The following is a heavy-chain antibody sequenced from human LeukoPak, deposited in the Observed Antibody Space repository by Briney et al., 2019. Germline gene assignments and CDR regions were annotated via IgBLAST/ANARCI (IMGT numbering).Heavy chain of an antibody. CDR3: ARYYGSGRGYYGLDV. V-gene: IGHV3-33*01. CDR2: IYYDGSGS. CDR1: GFTFNSYG. D-gene: IGHD3-10*01. J-gene: IGHJ6*02. Sequence: GGSLRLSCAASGFTFNSYGMHWVRQAPGKGLEWVAVIYYDGSGSYYGDSVKGRFTISRDNSKNTLYLQMNNLRAEDTAVYYCARYYGSGRGYYGLDVWGQGTTVTVSS.